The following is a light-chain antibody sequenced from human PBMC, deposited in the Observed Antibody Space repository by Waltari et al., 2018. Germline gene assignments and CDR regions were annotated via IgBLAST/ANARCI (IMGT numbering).Light chain of an antibody. CDR3: ASCDDRLSGYV. Sequence: QSVLTQPPAASGTPGQRVTISCSGSRSNIGNNLVYWYQQFPGTAPKLLIYKNYWRPSGVPDRFSGSRAGTSASLAISGLRSEDEADYYCASCDDRLSGYVFGPGTKVIVL. CDR1: RSNIGNNL. V-gene: IGLV1-47*01. CDR2: KNY. J-gene: IGLJ1*01.